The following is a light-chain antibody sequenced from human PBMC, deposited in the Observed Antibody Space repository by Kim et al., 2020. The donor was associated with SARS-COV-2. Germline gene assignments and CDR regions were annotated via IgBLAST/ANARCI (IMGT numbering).Light chain of an antibody. CDR1: QSISSY. J-gene: IGKJ1*01. Sequence: DIQMTQSPSSLSASVGDRVTITCRASQSISSYLNWYQQKPGKAPKLLIYAASSLQSGVPSRFSGSGSGTDFTLTISSLQPEDFATYDCQQCYSTPPWTFGQGTKVDIK. CDR3: QQCYSTPPWT. CDR2: AAS. V-gene: IGKV1-39*01.